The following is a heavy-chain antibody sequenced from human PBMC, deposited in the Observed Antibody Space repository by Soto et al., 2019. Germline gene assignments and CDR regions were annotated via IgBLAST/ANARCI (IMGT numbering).Heavy chain of an antibody. CDR2: IIPIFGSA. CDR1: RGIFSSYT. J-gene: IGHJ6*02. D-gene: IGHD5-18*01. CDR3: ARVSNTGMLNSHYYGLDV. Sequence: ASVKVSCKASRGIFSSYTINWVRQAPGQGLEWLGWIIPIFGSASYAQKLQGRVTITADESTSTAYMELSSLRSEDTAIYYCARVSNTGMLNSHYYGLDVWGRGTTVTVSS. V-gene: IGHV1-69*13.